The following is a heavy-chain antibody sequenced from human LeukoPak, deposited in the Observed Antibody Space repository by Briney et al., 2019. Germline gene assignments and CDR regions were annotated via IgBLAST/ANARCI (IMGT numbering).Heavy chain of an antibody. V-gene: IGHV4-34*01. CDR2: INHSGST. CDR3: ARGRGSGWYIDY. CDR1: GGSFSVYY. D-gene: IGHD6-19*01. Sequence: SETLSLTCAVYGGSFSVYYWSWIRQPPGKGLEWIGEINHSGSTNYNPSLKSRVTISVDTSKNQFSLKLSSVTAADTAVYYCARGRGSGWYIDYWGQGTLVTVSS. J-gene: IGHJ4*02.